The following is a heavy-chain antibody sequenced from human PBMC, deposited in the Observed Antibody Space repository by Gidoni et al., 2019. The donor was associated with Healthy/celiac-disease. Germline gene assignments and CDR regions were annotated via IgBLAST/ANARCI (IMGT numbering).Heavy chain of an antibody. V-gene: IGHV3-48*01. D-gene: IGHD6-19*01. CDR1: GFIFSSYS. J-gene: IGHJ6*02. CDR2: ISSSSSTI. CDR3: ARDITLREQWPYYYYGMDV. Sequence: EVQLVESGGNLVQPGGSLRLSCAASGFIFSSYSTNWVRQAPGKGLEWVAYISSSSSTIYYADSVKGRFTISRDNAKNSLYLQMNSLRAEDTAVYYCARDITLREQWPYYYYGMDVWGQGTTVTVSS.